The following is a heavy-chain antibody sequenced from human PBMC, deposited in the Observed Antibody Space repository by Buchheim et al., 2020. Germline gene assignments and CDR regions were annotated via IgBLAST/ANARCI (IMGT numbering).Heavy chain of an antibody. CDR2: ISGMGGST. CDR3: AKGADYYDSSGYYYYYYMDV. V-gene: IGHV3-23*01. J-gene: IGHJ6*03. Sequence: EVQLLESGGGLVQPGGSLRLSCAASGFTFSSYAMSWVRQAPGKGLEWVSAISGMGGSTYSADSVKGRFTISRDNSKKTLYLQMNSLRAEDTAVYYCAKGADYYDSSGYYYYYYMDVWGKGTT. D-gene: IGHD3-22*01. CDR1: GFTFSSYA.